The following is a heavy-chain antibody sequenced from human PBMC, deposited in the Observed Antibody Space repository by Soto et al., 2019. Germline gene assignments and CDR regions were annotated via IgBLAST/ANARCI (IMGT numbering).Heavy chain of an antibody. V-gene: IGHV5-10-1*01. D-gene: IGHD6-13*01. CDR2: IEPSDSYT. CDR3: ARRQAAAGDNDLTFDY. Sequence: EVQLVQSGAEVKKPGESLRISGKGSGYSFTSYWISWVRQMPGKGLEWMGRIEPSDSYTNYSPSFQGHVTISADKSISTAYLKWSSMKASDTAMYYCARRQAAAGDNDLTFDYWGQGTLVTVSS. J-gene: IGHJ4*02. CDR1: GYSFTSYW.